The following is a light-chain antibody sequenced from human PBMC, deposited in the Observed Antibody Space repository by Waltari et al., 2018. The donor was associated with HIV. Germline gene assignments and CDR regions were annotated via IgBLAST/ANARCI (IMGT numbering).Light chain of an antibody. V-gene: IGKV1-9*01. CDR2: AAS. J-gene: IGKJ4*01. CDR1: KGISSY. CDR3: QQLNSFPLT. Sequence: EIQLTQSPSFLSASVGNRVTITSRASKGISSYLAWYQQKPGKAPKLLIYAASTLQSGVPSRFSGSGSGTEFTLTISSLQPEDFATYYCQQLNSFPLTFGGGTKVEIK.